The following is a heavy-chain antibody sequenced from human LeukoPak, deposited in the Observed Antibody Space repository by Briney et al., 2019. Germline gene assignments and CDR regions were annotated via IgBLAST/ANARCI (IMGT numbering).Heavy chain of an antibody. CDR3: ARDRDYYGSGSYFGY. J-gene: IGHJ4*02. D-gene: IGHD3-10*01. Sequence: GGSLRLSCAASGFTFSSYSMNWVRQAPGKGLEWVSSISNSSSYIYYADSVKGRFTISRDNAKNSLYLQMNSLRAEDTAVYYCARDRDYYGSGSYFGYWGQGTLVTVSS. CDR1: GFTFSSYS. CDR2: ISNSSSYI. V-gene: IGHV3-21*01.